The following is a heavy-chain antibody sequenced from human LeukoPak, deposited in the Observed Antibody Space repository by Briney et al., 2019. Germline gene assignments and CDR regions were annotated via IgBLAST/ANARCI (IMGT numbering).Heavy chain of an antibody. Sequence: GGSLRLSCAASGFTFSGYAMNWVRQAPGKGLEWVSSIRGSAGSTYYADSVKGRFTISRDNSKNTLYLQMNSLRAEDTAVYYCAKDRGVYGDYGYYFDYWGQGTLVTVSS. J-gene: IGHJ4*02. V-gene: IGHV3-23*01. CDR2: IRGSAGST. CDR3: AKDRGVYGDYGYYFDY. D-gene: IGHD4-17*01. CDR1: GFTFSGYA.